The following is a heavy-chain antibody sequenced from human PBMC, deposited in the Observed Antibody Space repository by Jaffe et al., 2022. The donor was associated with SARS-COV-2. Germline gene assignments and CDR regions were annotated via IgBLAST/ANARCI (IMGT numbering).Heavy chain of an antibody. Sequence: EVQLVESGGGLVKPGRSLRLSCTASGFTFGDYAMSWFRQAPGKGLEWVGFIRSKAYGGTTEYAASVKGRFTISRDDSKSIAYLQMNSLKTEDTAVYYCSQQQLVPSAGMDVWGQGTTVTVSS. CDR3: SQQQLVPSAGMDV. D-gene: IGHD6-13*01. CDR2: IRSKAYGGTT. CDR1: GFTFGDYA. V-gene: IGHV3-49*05. J-gene: IGHJ6*02.